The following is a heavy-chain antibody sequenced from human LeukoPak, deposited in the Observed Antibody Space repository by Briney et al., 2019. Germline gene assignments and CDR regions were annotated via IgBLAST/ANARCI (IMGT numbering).Heavy chain of an antibody. CDR3: ARGRDRLQVPFDGMDV. J-gene: IGHJ6*02. Sequence: ASVKVSCKASGYTFTSYDINWVRQAPGQGLEWMGWMNPNSGNTGYAQKFQGRVTMTRNTSISTAYMELSSLRSEDTAVYYCARGRDRLQVPFDGMDVWGQGTTVTVSS. CDR2: MNPNSGNT. D-gene: IGHD4-4*01. CDR1: GYTFTSYD. V-gene: IGHV1-8*01.